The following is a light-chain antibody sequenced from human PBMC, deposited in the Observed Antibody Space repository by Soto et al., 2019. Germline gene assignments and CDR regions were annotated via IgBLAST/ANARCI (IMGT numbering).Light chain of an antibody. CDR3: QQRDSWPLT. CDR1: ESVGSD. J-gene: IGKJ4*01. V-gene: IGKV3-11*01. Sequence: ENVLTQSPATLSLSPGEGATLSCRASESVGSDLAWYQQKPGQPPRLLIYDVSGRATGVPARFSGSGSGTDFTLTISNLEPEDFAVYYCQQRDSWPLTFGGGTKVEIK. CDR2: DVS.